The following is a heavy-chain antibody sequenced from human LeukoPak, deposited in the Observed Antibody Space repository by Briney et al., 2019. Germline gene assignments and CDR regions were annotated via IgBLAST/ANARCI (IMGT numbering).Heavy chain of an antibody. CDR2: INPNSGGT. Sequence: ASVEVSSTASGYTLTGYYMHWVRQAPGQGLECMGWINPNSGGTNYAQRFQGRFTMTRDTSISTAYMELSRLRSDDTAVYYCARSSSGSYFDAFDIWGQGTMVTVSS. CDR1: GYTLTGYY. J-gene: IGHJ3*02. D-gene: IGHD1-26*01. CDR3: ARSSSGSYFDAFDI. V-gene: IGHV1-2*02.